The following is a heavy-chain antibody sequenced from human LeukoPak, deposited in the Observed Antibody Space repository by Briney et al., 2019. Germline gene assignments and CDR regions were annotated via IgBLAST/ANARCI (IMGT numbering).Heavy chain of an antibody. Sequence: GRSLRLSCAASGFTFSSYAMHWVRQAPGKGLEWVAVISYDGSNKYYADSVKGRFTISRDNSKNTLYLQMNSLRAEDTAVYYCARRIAARAGVGYYYYYMDVWGKGTTVTVSS. J-gene: IGHJ6*03. CDR1: GFTFSSYA. V-gene: IGHV3-30*01. CDR2: ISYDGSNK. D-gene: IGHD6-6*01. CDR3: ARRIAARAGVGYYYYYMDV.